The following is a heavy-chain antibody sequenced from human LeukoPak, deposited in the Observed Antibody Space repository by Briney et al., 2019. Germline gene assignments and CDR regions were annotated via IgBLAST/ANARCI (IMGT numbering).Heavy chain of an antibody. V-gene: IGHV3-30*02. CDR1: GFTFSSYA. D-gene: IGHD4-17*01. Sequence: GGSLRLSCAASGFTFSSYAMSWVRQAPGKGLEWVAFIRYDGTNKWYADSVKGRFTISRDNSKNTLYLQMNRLRVEDTAVYHCAKDRDYGDYPSAYYYYMDVWGKGTTVTVSS. CDR2: IRYDGTNK. J-gene: IGHJ6*03. CDR3: AKDRDYGDYPSAYYYYMDV.